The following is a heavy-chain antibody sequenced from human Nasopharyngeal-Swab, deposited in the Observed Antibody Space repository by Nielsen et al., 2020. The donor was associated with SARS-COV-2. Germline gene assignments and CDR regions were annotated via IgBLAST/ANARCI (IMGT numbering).Heavy chain of an antibody. CDR2: IFSSGST. J-gene: IGHJ4*02. CDR3: ARDESGDYLGLPFDH. V-gene: IGHV4-39*07. D-gene: IGHD4-17*01. Sequence: WIRQPPGKGLEWIGTIFSSGSTYNPSLKSRVTMSVDTSKNQFSLKLTSETAADTAVYYCARDESGDYLGLPFDHWGRGTLVTVSS.